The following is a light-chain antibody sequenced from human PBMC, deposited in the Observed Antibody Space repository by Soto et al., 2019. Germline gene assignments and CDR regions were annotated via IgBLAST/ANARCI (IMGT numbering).Light chain of an antibody. J-gene: IGKJ4*01. CDR3: QQLNSFPLT. Sequence: IQLTQSPSSLSASVGDRVTITCRASQDISNYLVWYQQKPGKAPKLLIYAASTLQSGVPSRFSGGGSGTDFTLTISSLQPEDFATYYCQQLNSFPLTFGGGT. CDR1: QDISNY. CDR2: AAS. V-gene: IGKV1-9*01.